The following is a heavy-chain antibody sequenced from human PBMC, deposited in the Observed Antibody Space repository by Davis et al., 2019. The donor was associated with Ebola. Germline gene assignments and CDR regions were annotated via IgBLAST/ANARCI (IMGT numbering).Heavy chain of an antibody. Sequence: GGSLRLSCGASGVIFSTYGMHWVRQAPGKGLEWVAFIRYDGTSKYYTDSVKGRFTISRDNSKNTLSLQMSSLRSEDTAVYYCARDGGYSYGYCLSDYWGQGTLVTVSS. J-gene: IGHJ4*02. CDR1: GVIFSTYG. CDR2: IRYDGTSK. CDR3: ARDGGYSYGYCLSDY. D-gene: IGHD5-18*01. V-gene: IGHV3-30*02.